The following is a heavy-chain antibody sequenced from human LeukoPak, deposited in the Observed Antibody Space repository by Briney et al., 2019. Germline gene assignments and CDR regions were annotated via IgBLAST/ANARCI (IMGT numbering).Heavy chain of an antibody. CDR2: ISYDGSNK. V-gene: IGHV3-30*18. J-gene: IGHJ6*02. Sequence: GRSLRLSCAASGFTFSSYGMHWVRQAPGKGLEWVAVISYDGSNKYYADSVKGRFTISRDNSKNTLYLQMNSLRAEGTAVYYCAKGGSGYCSGGSCRAYYYGMDVWGQGTTVTVSS. D-gene: IGHD2-15*01. CDR1: GFTFSSYG. CDR3: AKGGSGYCSGGSCRAYYYGMDV.